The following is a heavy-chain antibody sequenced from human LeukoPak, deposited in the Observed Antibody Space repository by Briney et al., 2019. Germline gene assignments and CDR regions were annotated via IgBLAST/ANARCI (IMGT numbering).Heavy chain of an antibody. J-gene: IGHJ4*02. CDR1: LYTFTGYY. V-gene: IGHV1-2*02. Sequence: ASVKVSCQDSLYTFTGYYMHWVRQAPGQGLEWMGWINPNSGGTNYAQKFQGRVTMTRDTSISTAYMELSRLRSDDTAVYYCARTSVAPREWLSFDYWGQGTLVTVSS. CDR3: ARTSVAPREWLSFDY. CDR2: INPNSGGT. D-gene: IGHD3-3*01.